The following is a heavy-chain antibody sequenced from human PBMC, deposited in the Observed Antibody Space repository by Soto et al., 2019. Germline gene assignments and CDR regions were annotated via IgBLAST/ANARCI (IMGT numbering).Heavy chain of an antibody. V-gene: IGHV5-10-1*01. Sequence: PGESLKISCKGSGYSFTSYWISWVRQMPGKGLEWMGRIDPSDSYTNYSPSFQGHVTISADKSISTAYLQWSSLKASDTAMYYCATTYYHITMVRGVKDGLPNRVHWFDPWGQGTLVTVSS. CDR1: GYSFTSYW. CDR2: IDPSDSYT. D-gene: IGHD3-10*01. J-gene: IGHJ5*02. CDR3: ATTYYHITMVRGVKDGLPNRVHWFDP.